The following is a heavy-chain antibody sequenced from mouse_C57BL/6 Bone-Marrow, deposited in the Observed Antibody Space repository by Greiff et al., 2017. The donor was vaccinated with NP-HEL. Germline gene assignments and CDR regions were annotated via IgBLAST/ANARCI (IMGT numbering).Heavy chain of an antibody. Sequence: QVQLKESGAELVRPGASVTLSCKASGYTFTDYEMHWVKQTPVHGLEWIGAIDPETGGTAYNQKFKGKAILTADKSSSTAYMELRSLTSEDSAVYYCTRSTGTDDYWGQGTTLTVSS. CDR1: GYTFTDYE. D-gene: IGHD4-1*02. CDR2: IDPETGGT. J-gene: IGHJ2*01. V-gene: IGHV1-15*01. CDR3: TRSTGTDDY.